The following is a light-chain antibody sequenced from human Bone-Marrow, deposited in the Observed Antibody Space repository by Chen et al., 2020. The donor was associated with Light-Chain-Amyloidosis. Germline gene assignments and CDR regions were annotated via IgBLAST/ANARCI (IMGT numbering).Light chain of an antibody. J-gene: IGKJ1*01. Sequence: EIVMTQSPATLSVSPGEGATLSCRASEDISNSLACYPHKPGQPPTLLMYGSSTRATGVPARFSGNGSGTEFTLTISSLQSEDVAIYYCQHYSDRPPRTFGQGTKVEI. CDR3: QHYSDRPPRT. CDR2: GSS. V-gene: IGKV3-15*01. CDR1: EDISNS.